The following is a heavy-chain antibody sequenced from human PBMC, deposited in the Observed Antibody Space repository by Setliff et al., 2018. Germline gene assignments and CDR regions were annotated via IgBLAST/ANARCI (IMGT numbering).Heavy chain of an antibody. J-gene: IGHJ5*02. Sequence: SETLSLTCTVSGGSISSSSSCWGWIRQPPGQGLEWIGGISHSGNTNYNPSFKSRVTISIDTSKNQFSLKVNSVTAADTAVYFCARVLVLGYNWFDPWGQGTLVTVSS. CDR1: GGSISSSSSC. CDR3: ARVLVLGYNWFDP. CDR2: ISHSGNT. V-gene: IGHV4-39*01. D-gene: IGHD3-10*01.